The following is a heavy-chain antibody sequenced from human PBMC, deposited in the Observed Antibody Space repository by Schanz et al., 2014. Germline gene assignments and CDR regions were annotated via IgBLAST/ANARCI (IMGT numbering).Heavy chain of an antibody. J-gene: IGHJ3*02. D-gene: IGHD2-15*01. CDR1: GGTFSTYP. V-gene: IGHV1-69*02. CDR2: IIPIHGIV. CDR3: ARGGGREDVFDI. Sequence: QVQLVQSDAEVKKPGSSVKVSCKASGGTFSTYPINWLRQAPGQGLEWMGRIIPIHGIVNYAQRFQDRVRITADKSTSTAYMELSSLRSDDTAVYYCARGGGREDVFDIWGQGTILTVSS.